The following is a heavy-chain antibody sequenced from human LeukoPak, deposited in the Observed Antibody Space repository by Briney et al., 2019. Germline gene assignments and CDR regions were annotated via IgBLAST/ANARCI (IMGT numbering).Heavy chain of an antibody. Sequence: SETLSLTCTVSGDSLSSGSFYWGWIRQAAGTGLEWIERVSSSGRTTYNLSPKSRLPISLTTPQNQFSLKVTSVSAAHTPVFFCARELHGCTYGYVPGELYYSMDVWGKGTAVTVSS. CDR3: ARELHGCTYGYVPGELYYSMDV. CDR1: GDSLSSGSFY. D-gene: IGHD5-18*01. J-gene: IGHJ6*03. V-gene: IGHV4-61*02. CDR2: VSSSGRT.